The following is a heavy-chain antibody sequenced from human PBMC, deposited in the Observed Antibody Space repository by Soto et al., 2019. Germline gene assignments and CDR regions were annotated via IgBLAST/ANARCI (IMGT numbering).Heavy chain of an antibody. CDR2: ISWNSNII. D-gene: IGHD2-15*01. CDR3: AKGGPDGFGSCGRCYFDY. V-gene: IGHV3-9*01. CDR1: GFTFDDYA. J-gene: IGHJ4*02. Sequence: EVQLVESGGGLVQPGRSLRLSCAASGFTFDDYAMHWVRRVPGKGLEWVSSISWNSNIIGYAGSVKGRFTISRDNAKNSLYLQMNSLRPKDTYLYYCAKGGPDGFGSCGRCYFDYWGQGTLVTVSS.